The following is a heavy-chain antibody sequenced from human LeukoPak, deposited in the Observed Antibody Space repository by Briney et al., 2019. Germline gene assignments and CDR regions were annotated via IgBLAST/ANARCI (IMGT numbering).Heavy chain of an antibody. J-gene: IGHJ1*01. CDR1: GLTSTNYA. Sequence: GCSLSPSRAASGLTSTNYATSWARQSPGKGIEWVSTIRGSGGGTYYADSVKGWFTISRNHTTNTLYLQTYRLRAHSTAVTLCATNYGDYVEHFQHWGQRTLVTVSS. CDR3: ATNYGDYVEHFQH. V-gene: IGHV3-23*01. CDR2: IRGSGGGT. D-gene: IGHD4-17*01.